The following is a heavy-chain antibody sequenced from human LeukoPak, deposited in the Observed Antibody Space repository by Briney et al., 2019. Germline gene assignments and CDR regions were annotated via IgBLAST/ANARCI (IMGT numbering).Heavy chain of an antibody. D-gene: IGHD1-26*01. CDR1: GFTFSSYA. Sequence: HPGGSLRLSCAASGFTFSSYAMGWVRQAPGKGLEWVSSIRDNGANTYYADSVKGRFTISRDNSRNTLYLQMNSLRAEETAVYHCAQHLRSRGSYGWFDPWGQGTLVTVSS. V-gene: IGHV3-23*01. CDR2: IRDNGANT. CDR3: AQHLRSRGSYGWFDP. J-gene: IGHJ5*02.